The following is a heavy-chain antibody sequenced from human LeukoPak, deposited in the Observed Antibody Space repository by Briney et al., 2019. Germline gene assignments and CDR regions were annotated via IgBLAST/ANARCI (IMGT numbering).Heavy chain of an antibody. Sequence: PSETLSLTCTVSGGSISSYYWSWIRQPAGKGLGWIGRIYTGGNTNYNPSLKSRVTLSVDKSKNQFSLKMSSVTAADTAVYFCARGSSSGWSRENYLDYWGQGTLVTVSS. CDR3: ARGSSSGWSRENYLDY. V-gene: IGHV4-4*07. J-gene: IGHJ4*02. CDR2: IYTGGNT. D-gene: IGHD6-19*01. CDR1: GGSISSYY.